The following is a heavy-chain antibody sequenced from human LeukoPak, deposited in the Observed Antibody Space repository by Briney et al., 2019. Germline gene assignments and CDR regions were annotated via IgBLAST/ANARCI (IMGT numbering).Heavy chain of an antibody. Sequence: GGSLRLSCAASGFTFSSYAMSWVRQAPGKGLEWVSAISGSGGSTSYADSVKGRFTISRDNSKNTLFLQMNSLRAEDTAVYYCAESYSDYLVSYFDYWGQGTLVTVSS. D-gene: IGHD4-11*01. CDR3: AESYSDYLVSYFDY. CDR2: ISGSGGST. V-gene: IGHV3-23*01. J-gene: IGHJ4*02. CDR1: GFTFSSYA.